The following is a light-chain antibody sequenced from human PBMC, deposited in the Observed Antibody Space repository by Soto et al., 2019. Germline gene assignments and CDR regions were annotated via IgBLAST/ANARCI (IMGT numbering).Light chain of an antibody. Sequence: DLPLTQSPSFLSASVGDRVTITCRASQGIGSYLGWYQQAPGKAPKLLIYGASTLQSGVPSRFSGSGSGTVFTLTISSLQPEDVATYFCQQLNTYLAFGGGTKVEI. CDR1: QGIGSY. CDR3: QQLNTYLA. V-gene: IGKV1-9*01. CDR2: GAS. J-gene: IGKJ4*01.